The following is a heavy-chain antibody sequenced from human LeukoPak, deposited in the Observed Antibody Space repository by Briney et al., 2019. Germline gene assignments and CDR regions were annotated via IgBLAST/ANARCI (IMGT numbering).Heavy chain of an antibody. V-gene: IGHV4-30-4*01. CDR1: GASISSGDYY. D-gene: IGHD6-13*01. Sequence: SETLSLTCAVSGASISSGDYYWSWVRQPPQKGLEWIGYISYSGSTYYNPSLKSRVTISIDTSKNQFSLKLSSVTAADTAVYYCARQRSRTVAAAGPHFDYWGQGTLVTVSS. CDR2: ISYSGST. J-gene: IGHJ4*02. CDR3: ARQRSRTVAAAGPHFDY.